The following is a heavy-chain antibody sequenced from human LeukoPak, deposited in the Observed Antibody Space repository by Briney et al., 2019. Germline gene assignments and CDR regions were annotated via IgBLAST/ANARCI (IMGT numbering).Heavy chain of an antibody. V-gene: IGHV4-59*01. D-gene: IGHD3-10*01. CDR3: ARVSPLSTAFGDAFDS. CDR1: GGSLSGYY. Sequence: SETLSLTCTVSGGSLSGYYWSWIRQPPGKGLECISYIYYSGSTNYNPSLNSRLTMSVDTSKNQFSLKLSSVTAADTAVYFCARVSPLSTAFGDAFDSWGPGTKVTVSS. CDR2: IYYSGST. J-gene: IGHJ3*02.